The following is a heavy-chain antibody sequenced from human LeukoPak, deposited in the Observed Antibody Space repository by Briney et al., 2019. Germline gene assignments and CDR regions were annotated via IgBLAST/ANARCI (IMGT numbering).Heavy chain of an antibody. CDR3: ATGYCSSTNCRIDY. CDR1: GYTFTGYY. D-gene: IGHD2-2*03. V-gene: IGHV1-18*04. J-gene: IGHJ4*02. CDR2: IRVYNGDT. Sequence: ASAKVSCKASGYTFTGYYMHWVRQAPGQGLEWMGWIRVYNGDTNYAQKLQGRVTMTTDTSTSTAYMELRSLRSDDTAVYYCATGYCSSTNCRIDYWGQGTLVSVSS.